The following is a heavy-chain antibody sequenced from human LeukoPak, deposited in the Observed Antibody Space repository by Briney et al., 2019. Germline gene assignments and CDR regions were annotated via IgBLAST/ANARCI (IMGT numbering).Heavy chain of an antibody. Sequence: SGGSLRLSCAASGFTFSSYGMHWVRQAPGKGLEWVAFIRYDGSNKYYADSVKGRFTISRDNSKNTLYLQMNSLRAEDTAVYCCAKAGYCSGGSCYSLAAFDIWGQGTMVTVSS. D-gene: IGHD2-15*01. CDR3: AKAGYCSGGSCYSLAAFDI. CDR1: GFTFSSYG. CDR2: IRYDGSNK. J-gene: IGHJ3*02. V-gene: IGHV3-30*02.